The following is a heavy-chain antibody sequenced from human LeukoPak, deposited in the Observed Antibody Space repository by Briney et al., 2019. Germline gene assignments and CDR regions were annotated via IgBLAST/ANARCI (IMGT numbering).Heavy chain of an antibody. D-gene: IGHD3-10*01. J-gene: IGHJ4*02. V-gene: IGHV3-30-3*01. CDR2: ISYDGSNK. Sequence: GRSLRLSCAASGFTFSSYAMHWVRQAPGKGLEWVAVISYDGSNKYYADSVKGRFTISRDNSKNTLYLQMNSLRAEDTAVYYCARSGVRGVIPFSYYFDYWGQGTLVTVSS. CDR3: ARSGVRGVIPFSYYFDY. CDR1: GFTFSSYA.